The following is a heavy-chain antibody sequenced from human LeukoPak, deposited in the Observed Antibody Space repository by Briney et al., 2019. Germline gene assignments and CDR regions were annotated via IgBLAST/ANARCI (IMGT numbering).Heavy chain of an antibody. CDR2: IYPGDSDT. CDR3: AAGREFGSSWFDY. CDR1: GYSFSSYW. J-gene: IGHJ4*02. Sequence: GESLKISCKGSGYSFSSYWIGWVRQMPGKGLEWMGIIYPGDSDTRYSPPFQGQVTISADKSISTAYLQWSSLKASDTAMYYCAAGREFGSSWFDYWGQGTLVTISS. V-gene: IGHV5-51*01. D-gene: IGHD6-13*01.